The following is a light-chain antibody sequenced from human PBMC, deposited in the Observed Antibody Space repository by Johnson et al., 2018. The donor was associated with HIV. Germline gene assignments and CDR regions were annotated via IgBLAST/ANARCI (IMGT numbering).Light chain of an antibody. CDR1: SSNIGNNF. CDR3: GTWDSSLSAHV. J-gene: IGLJ1*01. CDR2: DNN. V-gene: IGLV1-51*01. Sequence: QAVLTQPPSVSAAPGQRVTRSYSGSSSNIGNNFVSWFRQLPLRAPKVLIYDNNERPSGIPDRFSASKSGTSATLGIPGLQTGDAADYYCGTWDSSLSAHVFGTGTKVPVL.